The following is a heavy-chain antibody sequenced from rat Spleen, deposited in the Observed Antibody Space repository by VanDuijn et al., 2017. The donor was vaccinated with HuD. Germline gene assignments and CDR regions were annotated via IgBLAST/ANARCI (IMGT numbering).Heavy chain of an antibody. CDR3: ATRDGGYPH. J-gene: IGHJ2*01. D-gene: IGHD1-11*01. CDR2: ISYDDRTT. Sequence: EVQLVESDGGLVQPGRSLKLSCAASGFTSSDFYMAWVRQAPTKGLEWVATISYDDRTTYYRDSVKGRFTVSRDNTKNTLYLQMDSLRSEDTASYYCATRDGGYPHWGQGVMVTVSS. V-gene: IGHV5-29*01. CDR1: GFTSSDFY.